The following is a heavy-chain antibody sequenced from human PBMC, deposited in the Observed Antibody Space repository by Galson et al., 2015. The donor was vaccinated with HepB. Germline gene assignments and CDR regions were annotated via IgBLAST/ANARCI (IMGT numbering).Heavy chain of an antibody. V-gene: IGHV1-3*01. Sequence: SVKVSCKASGYTFTSYAMHWVRQAPGQRLEWMGWINAGNGNTKYSQKFQGRVTITRDTSASTAYMELSSLRSEDTAVYYCARSGYCSGGSCPPVYWGQGTLVTASS. D-gene: IGHD2-15*01. J-gene: IGHJ4*02. CDR1: GYTFTSYA. CDR2: INAGNGNT. CDR3: ARSGYCSGGSCPPVY.